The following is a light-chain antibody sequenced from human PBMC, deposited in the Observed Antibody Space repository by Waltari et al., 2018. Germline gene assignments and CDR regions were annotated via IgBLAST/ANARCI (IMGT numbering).Light chain of an antibody. V-gene: IGKV3-15*01. CDR2: GAS. CDR1: QSVTTN. Sequence: EIVMTQSPATLSVSPGERAILSCRASQSVTTNLAWNQQTPGQAPRLLIYGASARATDLPARFSGSGSGTEFTLTISSLQSEDFAVYYCHQYNDGPPFNFGPGTKLEIK. CDR3: HQYNDGPPFN. J-gene: IGKJ2*01.